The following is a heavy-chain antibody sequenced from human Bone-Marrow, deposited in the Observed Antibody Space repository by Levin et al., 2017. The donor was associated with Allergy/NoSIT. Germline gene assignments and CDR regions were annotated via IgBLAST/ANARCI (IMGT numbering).Heavy chain of an antibody. CDR3: AREGSWSSTWLGNYYFDY. Sequence: LSLPCDASGFPFSSSGIIWVRQAPGKGLEWVSYIGGDNYTKYYADSVKGRFTISRDNVKKSLYLQMNSLRGEDTAVYYCAREGSWSSTWLGNYYFDYWGQGTLVTVSS. J-gene: IGHJ4*02. CDR1: GFPFSSSG. V-gene: IGHV3-48*01. CDR2: IGGDNYTK. D-gene: IGHD6-13*01.